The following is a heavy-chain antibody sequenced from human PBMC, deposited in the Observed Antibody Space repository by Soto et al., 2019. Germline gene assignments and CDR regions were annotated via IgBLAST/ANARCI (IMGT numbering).Heavy chain of an antibody. Sequence: PGGSLRLSCAASGFTFSSYAMSWVRQAPGKGLEWVSAISGSGGSTYYADSVKGRFTISRDNSKNTLYLQMNSLRAEDTAVYYCAKSVGGSSWYWGRSNYFDDWGQGTLVTVSS. J-gene: IGHJ4*02. CDR2: ISGSGGST. CDR3: AKSVGGSSWYWGRSNYFDD. V-gene: IGHV3-23*01. D-gene: IGHD6-13*01. CDR1: GFTFSSYA.